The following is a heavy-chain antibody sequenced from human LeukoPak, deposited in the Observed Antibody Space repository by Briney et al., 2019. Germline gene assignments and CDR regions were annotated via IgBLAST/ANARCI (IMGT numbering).Heavy chain of an antibody. CDR1: GGSISSYY. CDR3: ARGSWSPLNWFDP. V-gene: IGHV4-59*01. J-gene: IGHJ5*02. Sequence: KTSETLSLTCTVSGGSISSYYWSWIRQPPGKGLEWIGYIYYSGSTNYNPSLKSRVTISVDTSKNQFSLKLSPVTAADTAVYYCARGSWSPLNWFDPWGQGTLVTVSS. D-gene: IGHD6-13*01. CDR2: IYYSGST.